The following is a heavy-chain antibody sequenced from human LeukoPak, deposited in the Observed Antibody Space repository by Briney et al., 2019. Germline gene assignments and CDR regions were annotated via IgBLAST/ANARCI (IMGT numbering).Heavy chain of an antibody. Sequence: GASVKVSCKASGYTFTGYYMHWVRQAPGQGLECMGIINPSGGSTNYAQKFQGRVTMTRDTSTSTVYMELSSLRSDDTAVYYCARFAVHRRITVAGQFGLDYWGQGTLVSVSS. CDR3: ARFAVHRRITVAGQFGLDY. V-gene: IGHV1-46*01. CDR1: GYTFTGYY. D-gene: IGHD6-19*01. CDR2: INPSGGST. J-gene: IGHJ4*02.